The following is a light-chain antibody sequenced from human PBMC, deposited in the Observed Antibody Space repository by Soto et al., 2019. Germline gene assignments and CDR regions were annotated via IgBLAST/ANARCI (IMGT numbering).Light chain of an antibody. V-gene: IGLV1-47*01. J-gene: IGLJ1*01. CDR2: ADN. CDR3: AAWDDSLSVYYV. CDR1: SSNIGNNY. Sequence: LTQPPSASGTPGQRVTISCSGSSSNIGNNYVYWYQQVPGTAPKLLIYADNQRPSGVPDRFSGSKSGTSASLAIGGLRSEDEADYYCAAWDDSLSVYYVFGTGTKVTVL.